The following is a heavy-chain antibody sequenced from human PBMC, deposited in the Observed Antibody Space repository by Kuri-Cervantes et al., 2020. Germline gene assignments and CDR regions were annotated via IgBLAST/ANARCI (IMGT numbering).Heavy chain of an antibody. CDR1: GGSISSSNW. CDR3: VRDRDNWFDP. V-gene: IGHV4-4*02. Sequence: GSLRLSCAVSGGSISSSNWWSWVRQPPGKGLEWIGEIYHSGSTNYNPSLKSRVTISVDKSKNQFSLKLTSVTAADTAVYYCVRDRDNWFDPWGQGTPVTVSS. J-gene: IGHJ5*02. CDR2: IYHSGST.